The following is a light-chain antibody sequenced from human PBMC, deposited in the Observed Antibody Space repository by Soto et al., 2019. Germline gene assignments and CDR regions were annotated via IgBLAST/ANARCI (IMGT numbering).Light chain of an antibody. CDR3: SSYAGSHNLV. CDR1: SSDVGGYNY. Sequence: QSALTQPPSASGSPGQSVTISCTGTSSDVGGYNYVSWYQQHPGKAPKLMIYEVSKRPSGVTDRFSGSKSGNTASLTVSGLHAEDAADYYCSSYAGSHNLVFGGGTKVTVL. V-gene: IGLV2-8*01. J-gene: IGLJ2*01. CDR2: EVS.